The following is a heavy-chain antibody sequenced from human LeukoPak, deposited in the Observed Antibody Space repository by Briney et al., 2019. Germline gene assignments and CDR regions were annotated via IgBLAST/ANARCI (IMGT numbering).Heavy chain of an antibody. CDR1: GLTFSSYS. CDR2: ISSSISTI. V-gene: IGHV3-48*02. Sequence: GGSLTLSCAASGLTFSSYSMNWVRQAPGKGLEWVSYISSSISTIYYAASVKGLFTISRDNAKNSLYQQMNSLGDEDAAVYYCGRSLRGSGYEVDYWGQGTLVTVSS. CDR3: GRSLRGSGYEVDY. J-gene: IGHJ4*02. D-gene: IGHD5-12*01.